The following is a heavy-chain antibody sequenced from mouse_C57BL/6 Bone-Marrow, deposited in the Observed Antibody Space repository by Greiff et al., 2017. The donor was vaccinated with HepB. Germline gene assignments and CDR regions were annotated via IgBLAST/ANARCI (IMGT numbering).Heavy chain of an antibody. CDR1: GYSFTSYY. V-gene: IGHV1-66*01. D-gene: IGHD2-4*01. Sequence: VQLQQSGPELVKPGASVKISCKASGYSFTSYYIHWVKQRPGQGLEWIGWIYPGSGNTKYNEKFKGKATLTADTSSSTAYMQLSSLTSEDSAVYYCARFYYDYDDAMDYWGQGTSVTVSS. CDR3: ARFYYDYDDAMDY. CDR2: IYPGSGNT. J-gene: IGHJ4*01.